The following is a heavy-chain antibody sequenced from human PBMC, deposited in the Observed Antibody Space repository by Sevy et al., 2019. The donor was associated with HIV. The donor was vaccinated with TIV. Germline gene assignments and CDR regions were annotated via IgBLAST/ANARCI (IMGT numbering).Heavy chain of an antibody. D-gene: IGHD3-16*01. J-gene: IGHJ5*01. V-gene: IGHV4-39*02. Sequence: SETLSLTCTASGGSLVSPTFYWGWVRQPPGERLEWIAAMHYGGNTCNNPSLKDRLAMSIDTSKNQFSLNLTSVTAADAAVYHCVRDHHLRGRHWFDSWGQGALVTVSS. CDR3: VRDHHLRGRHWFDS. CDR2: MHYGGNT. CDR1: GGSLVSPTFY.